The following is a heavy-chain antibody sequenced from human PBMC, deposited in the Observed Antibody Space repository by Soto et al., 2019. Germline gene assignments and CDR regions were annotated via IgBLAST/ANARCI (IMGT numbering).Heavy chain of an antibody. Sequence: QVQLVQSGAEVQKPGSSVKVSCKTSGVSFNNNGIGWVRQAPGHGLEWMGGVSPPFRTSNYARKFQGRISITANASTGTVNIELSSLTSEDTAQYYCARVLYYGSGSYAPYGRDVLGQGSTVTVSS. V-gene: IGHV1-69*01. CDR3: ARVLYYGSGSYAPYGRDV. CDR1: GVSFNNNG. D-gene: IGHD3-10*01. CDR2: VSPPFRTS. J-gene: IGHJ6*02.